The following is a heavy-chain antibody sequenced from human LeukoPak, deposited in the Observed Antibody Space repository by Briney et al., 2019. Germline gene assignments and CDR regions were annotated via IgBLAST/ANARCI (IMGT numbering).Heavy chain of an antibody. CDR2: ISGSGGST. J-gene: IGHJ4*02. Sequence: PGGSLRLSCAASGFTFSSYAMSWVRQAPGKGLEWVSAISGSGGSTYYADSVKGRFTIPRDNSKNTLYLQMNSLRAEDTAVYYCAKSTVATDAWDYWGQGTLVTVSS. CDR1: GFTFSSYA. CDR3: AKSTVATDAWDY. V-gene: IGHV3-23*01. D-gene: IGHD5-12*01.